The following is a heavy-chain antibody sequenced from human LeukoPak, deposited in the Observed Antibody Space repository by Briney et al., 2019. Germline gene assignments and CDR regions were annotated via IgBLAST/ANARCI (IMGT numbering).Heavy chain of an antibody. Sequence: GGSLRLSCAASGFTVSSNYMSWVRQAPGKGLEWVSVIYSGGSTYYADSVKGRFTISRDNSKNTLYLQMNSLRAEDTAVYYCARELEEWEANNLGLDPWGQGTLVTVSS. D-gene: IGHD1-26*01. CDR1: GFTVSSNY. V-gene: IGHV3-66*02. CDR3: ARELEEWEANNLGLDP. J-gene: IGHJ5*02. CDR2: IYSGGST.